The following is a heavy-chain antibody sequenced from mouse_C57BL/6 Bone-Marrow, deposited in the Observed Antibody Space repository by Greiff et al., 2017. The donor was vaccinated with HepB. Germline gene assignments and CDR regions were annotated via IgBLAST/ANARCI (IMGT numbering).Heavy chain of an antibody. CDR3: ARGDYGSSYPYFDV. J-gene: IGHJ1*03. D-gene: IGHD1-1*01. CDR2: INPNNGGT. CDR1: GYTFTDYN. Sequence: EVQLQQSGPELVKPGASVKIPCKASGYTFTDYNMDWVKQSHGKSLEWIGDINPNNGGTIYNQKFKGKATLTVDKSSSTAYMELRSLTSEDTAVYYCARGDYGSSYPYFDVWGTGTTVTVSS. V-gene: IGHV1-18*01.